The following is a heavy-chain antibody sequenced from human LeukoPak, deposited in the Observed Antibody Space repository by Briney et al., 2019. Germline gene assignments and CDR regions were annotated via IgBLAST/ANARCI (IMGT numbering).Heavy chain of an antibody. J-gene: IGHJ3*02. V-gene: IGHV3-11*01. Sequence: GGSLRLSCAASGFTFSDYYMSWIRQAPGKGLEWVSYISSSGSTIYYADSVKGRFTISRDNAKNSLYLQMNSLRAEDTAVYYCARDKSPIQDFAFDIWGQGTMVTVSS. D-gene: IGHD2-15*01. CDR3: ARDKSPIQDFAFDI. CDR2: ISSSGSTI. CDR1: GFTFSDYY.